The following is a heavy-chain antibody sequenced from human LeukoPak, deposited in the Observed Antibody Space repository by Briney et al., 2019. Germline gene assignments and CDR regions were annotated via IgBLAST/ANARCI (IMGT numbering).Heavy chain of an antibody. V-gene: IGHV4-34*01. D-gene: IGHD3-22*01. Sequence: SETLSLTCAVYGGSFSGYYWSWIRQPPGKGLEWIGEINHSGSSNYNPSLKSRVTISVDTSKNQFSLKLSSVTAADTAVYYCAVKYYDSSGYYGLFDYWGQGTLVTVSS. CDR2: INHSGSS. J-gene: IGHJ4*02. CDR1: GGSFSGYY. CDR3: AVKYYDSSGYYGLFDY.